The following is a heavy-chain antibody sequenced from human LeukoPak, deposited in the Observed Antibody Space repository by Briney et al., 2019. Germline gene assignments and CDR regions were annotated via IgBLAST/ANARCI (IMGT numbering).Heavy chain of an antibody. D-gene: IGHD7-27*01. CDR1: GGSFSGYY. CDR3: ARRELGIYYFDY. V-gene: IGHV4-34*01. CDR2: INHSGST. Sequence: PSETLSLTCAVYGGSFSGYYWSWIRQPPGKGLEWIGEINHSGSTNYNPSLKSRVTISVDTSKNQFSLKLSSVTAADTAVYYCARRELGIYYFDYWGQGTLVIVSS. J-gene: IGHJ4*02.